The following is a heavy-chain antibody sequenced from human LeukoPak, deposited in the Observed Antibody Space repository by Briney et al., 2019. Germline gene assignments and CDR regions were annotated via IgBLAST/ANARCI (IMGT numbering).Heavy chain of an antibody. CDR3: ARDRTAMVDY. CDR2: INSDGSST. D-gene: IGHD5-18*01. CDR1: GFTFSSYW. J-gene: IGHJ4*02. V-gene: IGHV3-74*01. Sequence: GGSLRLSCAASGFTFSSYWMHWVRQVPGKGLVWVSHINSDGSSTSCADSVKGRFTISRDNAKNTLYLQMNSLRVEDTAVCYCARDRTAMVDYWGQGTLVTVSS.